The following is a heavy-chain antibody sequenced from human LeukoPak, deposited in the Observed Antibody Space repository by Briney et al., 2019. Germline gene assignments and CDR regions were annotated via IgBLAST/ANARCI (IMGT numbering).Heavy chain of an antibody. J-gene: IGHJ4*02. Sequence: ASVKVSCKASGYNFIDYSIHWVRQAPGQGLEWMGWINPNSGGTNYAQKFQGRVTMTRDTAITTAYTELRRLRSDDTAVYYCARGLRCDYWGQGTLVTVSS. V-gene: IGHV1-2*02. CDR3: ARGLRCDY. CDR1: GYNFIDYS. D-gene: IGHD5-12*01. CDR2: INPNSGGT.